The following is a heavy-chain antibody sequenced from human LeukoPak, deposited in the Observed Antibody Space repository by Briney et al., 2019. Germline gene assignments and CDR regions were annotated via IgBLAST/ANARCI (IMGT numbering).Heavy chain of an antibody. CDR1: GFTFSTYW. V-gene: IGHV3-74*01. CDR2: INSDGSST. CDR3: VRGGGYYNGLAPSN. J-gene: IGHJ4*02. D-gene: IGHD3-10*01. Sequence: PGGSLRLSCAASGFTFSTYWMHWVRQAPGKGLVWVSRINSDGSSTNYADSVKGRFTISRDNAKNALYLQMNSLRAEDTAVYYCVRGGGYYNGLAPSNWGQGTLVTVSS.